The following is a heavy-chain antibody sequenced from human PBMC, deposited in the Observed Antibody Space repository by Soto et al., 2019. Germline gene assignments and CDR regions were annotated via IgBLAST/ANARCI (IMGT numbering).Heavy chain of an antibody. CDR1: GDSVSSNSAA. D-gene: IGHD4-17*01. CDR3: ATESGSTYGYFDY. V-gene: IGHV6-1*01. CDR2: TYYRSKWYQ. J-gene: IGHJ4*02. Sequence: SQTLSLTCVLSGDSVSSNSAAWNWIRQSPSRGFEWLGRTYYRSKWYQDYAPSVKTRITISPDTSKNQFSLHLNSVTAADTAVYFCATESGSTYGYFDYWGQGTQVTVSS.